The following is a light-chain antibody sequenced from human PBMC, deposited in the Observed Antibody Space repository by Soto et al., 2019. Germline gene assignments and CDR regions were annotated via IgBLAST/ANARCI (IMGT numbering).Light chain of an antibody. V-gene: IGKV1-13*02. J-gene: IGKJ2*01. CDR3: QQFNSYPYT. Sequence: GDRVTITCRASQGISSALAWYQQKPGKAPKLLIYDASSLESGVPSRFSGSGSGTDFTLTISSLHPEDFATYYCQQFNSYPYTFGQGTKLEIK. CDR2: DAS. CDR1: QGISSA.